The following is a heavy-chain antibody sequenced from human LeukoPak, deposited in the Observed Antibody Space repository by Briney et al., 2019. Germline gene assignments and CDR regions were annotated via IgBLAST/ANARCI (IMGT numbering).Heavy chain of an antibody. D-gene: IGHD2-15*01. J-gene: IGHJ3*02. V-gene: IGHV4-61*01. CDR1: GGSVSSGSYY. Sequence: SETLSLTCTVSGGSVSSGSYYWSWVRQPPGTGLEWIGYIYYSGSTNYNPSLKSRVTISVDTSKNQFSLKLSSVTAADTAVYYCARAPRYCSGGSCYAFYAFDIWGQGTMVTVSS. CDR3: ARAPRYCSGGSCYAFYAFDI. CDR2: IYYSGST.